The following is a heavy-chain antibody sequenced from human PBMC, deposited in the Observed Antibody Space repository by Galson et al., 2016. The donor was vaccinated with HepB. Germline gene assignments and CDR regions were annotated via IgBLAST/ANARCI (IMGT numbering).Heavy chain of an antibody. D-gene: IGHD2-2*01. CDR2: ISVGSSFI. CDR1: GFSFSSFN. CDR3: AREGCTSTSCSYWKDDYYGMDV. V-gene: IGHV3-21*01. J-gene: IGHJ6*02. Sequence: SLRLSCAASGFSFSSFNMNWVRQAPGKGLEWVSAISVGSSFIYYRDSVKGRFTISRDDAKNSVYLQMNSLKAEDTAVYYCAREGCTSTSCSYWKDDYYGMDVWGQWTTVTVSS.